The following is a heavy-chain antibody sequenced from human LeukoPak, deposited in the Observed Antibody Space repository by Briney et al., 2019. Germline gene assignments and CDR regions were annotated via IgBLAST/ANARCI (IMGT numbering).Heavy chain of an antibody. CDR2: INHSGST. D-gene: IGHD3-22*01. J-gene: IGHJ4*02. CDR1: GGSFSGYY. CDR3: AREGDDYYDSSGYPY. Sequence: SETLSLTCAVYGGSFSGYYWSWIRQPPGKGLEWIGEINHSGSTNYNPSLKSRVTISVDTSKNQFSLKLSSVTAADTAVYYCAREGDDYYDSSGYPYWGQGTLVTVSS. V-gene: IGHV4-34*01.